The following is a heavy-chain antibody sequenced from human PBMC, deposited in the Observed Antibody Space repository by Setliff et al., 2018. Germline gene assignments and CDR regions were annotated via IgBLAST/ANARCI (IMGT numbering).Heavy chain of an antibody. Sequence: RASVKVSCKASGYTFTSYYMHWVRQAPGQGLEWMGGIIPILGIANYAQKFQGRVTITADESTSTAYMELSSLRSEDTAVYYCATEKFPGDWGQGTMVTVSS. D-gene: IGHD2-21*01. CDR1: GYTFTSYY. CDR3: ATEKFPGD. J-gene: IGHJ3*01. CDR2: IIPILGIA. V-gene: IGHV1-69*10.